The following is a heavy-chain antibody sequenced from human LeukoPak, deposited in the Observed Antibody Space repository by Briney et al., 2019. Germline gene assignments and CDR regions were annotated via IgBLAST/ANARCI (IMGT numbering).Heavy chain of an antibody. CDR3: AKAPYYDIRGGMDV. CDR1: GFILNNYG. J-gene: IGHJ6*02. Sequence: PGWALRLSCAASGFILNNYGVHWVRQAPGKGREGVAVISYDGRYTYYADSVKGRFTISRDHSENMVYLQMDSLRAEDTAMYYCAKAPYYDIRGGMDVWGQGTTVTVSS. D-gene: IGHD3-9*01. CDR2: ISYDGRYT. V-gene: IGHV3-30*18.